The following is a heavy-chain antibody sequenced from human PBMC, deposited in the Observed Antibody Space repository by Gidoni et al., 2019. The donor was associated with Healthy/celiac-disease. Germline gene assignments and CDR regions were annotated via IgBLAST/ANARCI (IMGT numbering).Heavy chain of an antibody. Sequence: QVQLVQSGAEVKKPGASVKVSCKASGYTFTSYYMHWVRQAPGQGLEWMGIINPSGGSTSYAQKFQGRVTMTRDTSTSTVYMELSSLRSEDTAVYYCARDMDDYGGNSDAFDIWGQGTMVTVSS. CDR3: ARDMDDYGGNSDAFDI. D-gene: IGHD4-17*01. CDR2: INPSGGST. V-gene: IGHV1-46*01. CDR1: GYTFTSYY. J-gene: IGHJ3*02.